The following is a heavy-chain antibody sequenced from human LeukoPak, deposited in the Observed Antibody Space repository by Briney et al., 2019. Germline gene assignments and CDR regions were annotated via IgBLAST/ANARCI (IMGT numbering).Heavy chain of an antibody. CDR2: IYYSGST. J-gene: IGHJ4*02. Sequence: PSETLSLTCTVSAGSLSSHYWSWIRQPPGKGLESIGYIYYSGSTNYNPSLKSRVTISIDTSKNQFSLKLTSVSAADTAVYYCARSGGYSFDLWGQGTLVTVSS. D-gene: IGHD1-26*01. V-gene: IGHV4-59*11. CDR3: ARSGGYSFDL. CDR1: AGSLSSHY.